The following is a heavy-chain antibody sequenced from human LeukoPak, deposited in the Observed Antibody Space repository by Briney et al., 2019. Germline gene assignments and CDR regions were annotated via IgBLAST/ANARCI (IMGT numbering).Heavy chain of an antibody. D-gene: IGHD3-10*01. CDR3: ASGWRGSESYPDFDY. V-gene: IGHV3-74*01. CDR1: GFTFSSYW. CDR2: INSDGSST. J-gene: IGHJ4*02. Sequence: PGGSLRLSCAASGFTFSSYWMHWVRQAPGKGLVWVSRINSDGSSTSYADSVKGRFTISRDNAKNTLYLQMNSLRAEDTAVYYCASGWRGSESYPDFDYWGQGTLVTVSS.